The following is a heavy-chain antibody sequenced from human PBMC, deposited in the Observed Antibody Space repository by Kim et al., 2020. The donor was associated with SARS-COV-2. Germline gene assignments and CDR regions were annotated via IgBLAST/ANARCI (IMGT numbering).Heavy chain of an antibody. Sequence: GSVKGRFTNSKDKSKKTLYLQMNSLRAEDTGVYYCAKDGGLRRPNWFDHWGQGTRVTVSA. J-gene: IGHJ5*02. CDR3: AKDGGLRRPNWFDH. D-gene: IGHD4-17*01. V-gene: IGHV3-23*01.